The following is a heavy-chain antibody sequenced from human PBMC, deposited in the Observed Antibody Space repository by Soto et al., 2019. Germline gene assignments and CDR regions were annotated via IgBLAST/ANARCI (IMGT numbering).Heavy chain of an antibody. CDR2: IYYSGST. D-gene: IGHD6-13*01. CDR3: ARVEQQLTFDY. Sequence: SETLSLTCTVSGGSISSYYWSWIRQPPGKGLEWIGYIYYSGSTNYNPSLKSRVTISVDTSKNQFSLKLSSVTAADTAVYYCARVEQQLTFDYWGQGTLVTVSS. J-gene: IGHJ4*02. V-gene: IGHV4-59*08. CDR1: GGSISSYY.